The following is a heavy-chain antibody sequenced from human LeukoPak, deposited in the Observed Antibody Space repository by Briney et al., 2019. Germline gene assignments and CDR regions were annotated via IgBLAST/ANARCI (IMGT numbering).Heavy chain of an antibody. D-gene: IGHD3-22*01. J-gene: IGHJ4*02. CDR2: ISSNGGST. CDR1: GFTFSSYA. Sequence: GGSLRLSCAASGFTFSSYAMHWVRQAPGQGLEYFSAISSNGGSTYYANSVKGRFTISRDNSKNTLYLQMGSLRAEDMAVYYCARGNHYYDSSGYHYWGQGTLVTVSS. V-gene: IGHV3-64*01. CDR3: ARGNHYYDSSGYHY.